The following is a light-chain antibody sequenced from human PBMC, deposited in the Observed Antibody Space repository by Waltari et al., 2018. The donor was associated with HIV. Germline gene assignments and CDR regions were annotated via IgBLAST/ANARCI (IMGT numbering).Light chain of an antibody. J-gene: IGLJ2*01. CDR3: AVWDDSVNGPV. V-gene: IGLV1-36*01. CDR2: LDD. CDR1: KSNIGNNG. Sequence: QSVLTQPPSVSEAPRQRVTISCSGSKSNIGNNGVNWYQQIAGKPPKLLIYLDDIPPSWVSDRFSGSKSGTSASLAIRGLQSDDEADYYCAVWDDSVNGPVFGGGTKLTVL.